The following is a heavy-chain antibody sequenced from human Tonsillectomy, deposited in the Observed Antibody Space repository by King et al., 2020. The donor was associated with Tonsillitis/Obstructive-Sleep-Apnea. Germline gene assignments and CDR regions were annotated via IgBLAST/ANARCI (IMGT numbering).Heavy chain of an antibody. Sequence: QLVQSGAEVKMPGASVRVSCKASGYSFTTSYMHWVRRAPGQGLDWLGIINPSDGNTTYAQKFQGRLTMTTDTSTSTVFMELSRLRSDDTAVYYCARDTPIDRVIDCWGQGTLVTVSS. V-gene: IGHV1-46*01. CDR3: ARDTPIDRVIDC. CDR2: INPSDGNT. D-gene: IGHD3-10*01. CDR1: GYSFTTSY. J-gene: IGHJ4*02.